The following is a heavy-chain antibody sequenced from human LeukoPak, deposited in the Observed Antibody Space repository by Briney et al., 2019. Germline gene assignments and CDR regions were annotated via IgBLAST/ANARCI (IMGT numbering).Heavy chain of an antibody. CDR1: GFTFSGFA. J-gene: IGHJ3*02. D-gene: IGHD1-26*01. V-gene: IGHV3-73*01. CDR3: TRVFLKSYSDAFDI. CDR2: IRSKAHNYAT. Sequence: GSLRLSCAASGFTFSGFAFHWVRQASGKGLEWVGRIRSKAHNYATVYAASVKGRFTISRDDSKNATYLQMNSLKTEDTAVYYCTRVFLKSYSDAFDIWGQGTMVTVSS.